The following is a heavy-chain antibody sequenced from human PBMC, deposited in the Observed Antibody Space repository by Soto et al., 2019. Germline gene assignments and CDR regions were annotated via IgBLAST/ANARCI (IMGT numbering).Heavy chain of an antibody. CDR2: INPNSGDT. V-gene: IGHV1-2*02. J-gene: IGHJ6*02. Sequence: ASVKVSCKASGYTFTGYYVHWVRQAPGQGLEWMGWINPNSGDTYLAQRFQGRVTMNRDTSVGTAYMELRGLTSDDTAEYYCAKGGAIVAAGTRVYLYNAMDVWGQGTTVTVSS. CDR3: AKGGAIVAAGTRVYLYNAMDV. CDR1: GYTFTGYY. D-gene: IGHD1-26*01.